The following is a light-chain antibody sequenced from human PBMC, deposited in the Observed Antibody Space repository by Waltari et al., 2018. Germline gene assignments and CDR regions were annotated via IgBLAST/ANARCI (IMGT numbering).Light chain of an antibody. V-gene: IGLV1-44*01. CDR2: SNN. CDR1: SSNIGSNT. J-gene: IGLJ1*01. CDR3: AAWDDSLNGLYV. Sequence: QSVLTQPPSASGTPGQRVTISCSGRSSNIGSNTVTWYQQLPGTAPKLLIYSNNQRPSGVPDRFSGSKSGTSASLAISGLQSEDEADYYCAAWDDSLNGLYVFGTGTKVTVL.